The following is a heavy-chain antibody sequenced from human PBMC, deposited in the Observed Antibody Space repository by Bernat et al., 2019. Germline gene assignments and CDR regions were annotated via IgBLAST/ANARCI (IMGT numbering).Heavy chain of an antibody. CDR3: ARGGGSSWFIDY. J-gene: IGHJ4*02. CDR2: INAGNGNK. Sequence: QVQLVQSGAEVKKPGASEKVSCKASGYTFTSYAMHWVRQAPGQRLEWMGWINAGNGNKKYSQKFQGRVTITRDTSASTAYMELSSLRSEDTAVYYCARGGGSSWFIDYWGQGTLVTVSS. V-gene: IGHV1-3*01. CDR1: GYTFTSYA. D-gene: IGHD6-13*01.